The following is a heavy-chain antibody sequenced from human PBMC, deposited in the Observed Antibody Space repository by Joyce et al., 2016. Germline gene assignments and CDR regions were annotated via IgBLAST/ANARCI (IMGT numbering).Heavy chain of an antibody. V-gene: IGHV4-59*01. CDR3: ARGSSVLSSQNYYYYYMDV. J-gene: IGHJ6*03. CDR2: IHYSGSA. D-gene: IGHD5/OR15-5a*01. CDR1: GGSISGYY. Sequence: QVQLQESGPGLVKPSETLSLTCTVSGGSISGYYWAWIRQPPGKGLEWIGHIHYSGSANYNSSLKSRVTISVDTSKNQVSLKLNSMTAADTAVFYCARGSSVLSSQNYYYYYMDVWGKGTTVTVSS.